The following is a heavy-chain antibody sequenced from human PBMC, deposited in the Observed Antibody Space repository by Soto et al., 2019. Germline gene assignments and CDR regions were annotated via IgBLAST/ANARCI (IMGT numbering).Heavy chain of an antibody. CDR2: ISSSSSTI. CDR1: GFTFSSYS. D-gene: IGHD3-3*01. V-gene: IGHV3-48*02. J-gene: IGHJ4*02. Sequence: GGSLRLSCAASGFTFSSYSMNWVRQAPGEGLEWVSYISSSSSTIYYADSVKGRFTISRDNAKNSLYLQMNSLRDEDTAVYYCARDTQDDFWSGYYRDYWGQGTLVTVSS. CDR3: ARDTQDDFWSGYYRDY.